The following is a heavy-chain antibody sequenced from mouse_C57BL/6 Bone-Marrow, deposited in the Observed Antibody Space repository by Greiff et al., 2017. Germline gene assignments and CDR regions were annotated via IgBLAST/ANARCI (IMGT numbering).Heavy chain of an antibody. D-gene: IGHD2-3*01. CDR1: GFTFSDYY. V-gene: IGHV5-16*01. CDR3: ARGDGYYPYWYFDV. J-gene: IGHJ1*03. Sequence: EVKLVESEGGLVQPGSSMKLSCTASGFTFSDYYMAWVRQVPEKGLEWVANINYDGSSTYYLDSLKSRFIISRDNAKNILYLQMSSLKSEDTATYYCARGDGYYPYWYFDVWGTGTTVTVSS. CDR2: INYDGSST.